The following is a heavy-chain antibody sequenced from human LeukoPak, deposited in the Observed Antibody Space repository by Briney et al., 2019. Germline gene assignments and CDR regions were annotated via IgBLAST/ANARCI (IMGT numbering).Heavy chain of an antibody. CDR3: ARIAYDALDSYYYGMDV. CDR1: GGSLSSGPYY. V-gene: IGHV4-31*03. CDR2: ITYSGNT. Sequence: KASETLSLTCTVSGGSLSSGPYYWIWIRQHPGKGLEWIGYITYSGNTYYYPALNSRVTVSLDTSKTQFSLKLSSVTAADTAVYYCARIAYDALDSYYYGMDVWGQGTTVTVSS. J-gene: IGHJ6*02. D-gene: IGHD3-3*01.